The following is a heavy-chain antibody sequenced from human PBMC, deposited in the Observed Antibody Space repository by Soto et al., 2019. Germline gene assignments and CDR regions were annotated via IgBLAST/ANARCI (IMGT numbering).Heavy chain of an antibody. V-gene: IGHV4-4*07. CDR2: IYSSGST. Sequence: QVQLQESGPGLVKPSETLSLTCTVSGDSMTKYYWSWIRQPAGKGLEWIGRIYSSGSTNYHPSPTIRVTMAIHTSINHSPLNLKSVTAADTAMYYCARTVGAAYYFDFWGQGALVTVSS. CDR3: ARTVGAAYYFDF. J-gene: IGHJ4*02. CDR1: GDSMTKYY. D-gene: IGHD1-26*01.